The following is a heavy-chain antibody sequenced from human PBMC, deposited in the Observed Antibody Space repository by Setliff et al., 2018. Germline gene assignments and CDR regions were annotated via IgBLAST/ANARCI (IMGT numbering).Heavy chain of an antibody. D-gene: IGHD3-10*01. CDR1: GFIFSEHH. J-gene: IGHJ4*02. CDR3: VRDWASGDDH. V-gene: IGHV3-23*01. CDR2: ISGSGGST. Sequence: LRLSCALSGFIFSEHHIDWVRQSPGKGLEWVSAISGSGGSTYYADSVKGRFTISRDNSKNTLYLQMNILEVEDTAVYYCVRDWASGDDHWGRGTLVTVSS.